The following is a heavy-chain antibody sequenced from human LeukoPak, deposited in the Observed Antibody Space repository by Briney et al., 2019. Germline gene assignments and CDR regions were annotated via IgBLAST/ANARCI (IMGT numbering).Heavy chain of an antibody. D-gene: IGHD6-19*01. Sequence: SVEVSCKASGYTFTSYFMHWVRQAPGQGLEWMGIINPSGGSTGYAQKFQDRVIMIRDTSTSTVYMELSSLRSEDTAVYYCARESDIVVAGTGFDYWGQGTLVTVSS. J-gene: IGHJ4*02. CDR2: INPSGGST. V-gene: IGHV1-46*01. CDR3: ARESDIVVAGTGFDY. CDR1: GYTFTSYF.